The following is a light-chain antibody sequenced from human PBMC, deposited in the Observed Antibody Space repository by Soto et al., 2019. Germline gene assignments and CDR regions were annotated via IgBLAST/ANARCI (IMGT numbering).Light chain of an antibody. CDR1: TSDVAYYDL. Sequence: QSVLTQPASVSGSPGQSITISCAGTTSDVAYYDLVSWYQQHPGRAPKLLIYEVDKRPSGIPVRFSGSKSGATASLTISGLLPEDEAVYFCCTYAGHVPKFGGGTK. V-gene: IGLV2-23*02. CDR3: CTYAGHVPK. J-gene: IGLJ2*01. CDR2: EVD.